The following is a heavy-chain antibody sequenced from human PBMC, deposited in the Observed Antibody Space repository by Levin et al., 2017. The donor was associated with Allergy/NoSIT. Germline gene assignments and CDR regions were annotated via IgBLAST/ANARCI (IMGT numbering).Heavy chain of an antibody. CDR2: IYSGGST. Sequence: LSLTCAASGFTVSSNYMSWVRQAPGKGLEWVSVIYSGGSTYYADSVKGRFTISRDNSKNTLYLQMNSLRAEDTAVYYCARVRRGSGNWYFDLWGRGTLVTVSS. V-gene: IGHV3-53*01. J-gene: IGHJ2*01. CDR1: GFTVSSNY. CDR3: ARVRRGSGNWYFDL. D-gene: IGHD3-10*01.